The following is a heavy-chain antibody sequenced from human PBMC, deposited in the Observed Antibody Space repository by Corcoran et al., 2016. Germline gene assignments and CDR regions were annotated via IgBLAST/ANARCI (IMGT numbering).Heavy chain of an antibody. CDR1: GFTFSSYW. D-gene: IGHD2-15*01. Sequence: EVQLVESGGGLVQPGGSLRLSCAASGFTFSSYWMSWVRQAPGKGLEWVANIKQDGSEKYYVDSVKGRFTISRDNAKNSLYLQMNSLRAEDTAVYYCARGPTPTEGGGRPYYYGMDVWGQGTTVTVSS. CDR2: IKQDGSEK. V-gene: IGHV3-7*03. J-gene: IGHJ6*02. CDR3: ARGPTPTEGGGRPYYYGMDV.